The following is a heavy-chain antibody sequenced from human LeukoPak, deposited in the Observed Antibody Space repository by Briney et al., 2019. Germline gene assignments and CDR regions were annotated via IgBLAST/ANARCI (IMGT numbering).Heavy chain of an antibody. J-gene: IGHJ4*02. CDR3: ASPEYSDY. CDR1: GFTFSSHW. Sequence: GGSLRLSCVASGFTFSSHWVHWVRQVPGKGLVWVSRINGDGSSTNYADSVKGRFTISRDNAKNTLYLQMNSLRTEDTAVYYCASPEYSDYWGQGTLVTVPS. V-gene: IGHV3-74*01. CDR2: INGDGSST.